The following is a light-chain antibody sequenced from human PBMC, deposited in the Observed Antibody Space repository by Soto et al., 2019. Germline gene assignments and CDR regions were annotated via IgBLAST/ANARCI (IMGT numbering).Light chain of an antibody. CDR1: QSVSKY. Sequence: EIVLTQSPGTLSLSPGERATLSCRASQSVSKYLAWYQQKPGQAPRVLIYGASSRATGIPDRFSGSGSGTDLPLTIRRLEPEDFAVCYCPQYGTSTWTLGQGTKVEIK. V-gene: IGKV3-20*01. CDR3: PQYGTSTWT. J-gene: IGKJ1*01. CDR2: GAS.